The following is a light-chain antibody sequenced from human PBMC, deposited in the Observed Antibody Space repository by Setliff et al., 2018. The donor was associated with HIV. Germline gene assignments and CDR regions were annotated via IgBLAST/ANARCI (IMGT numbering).Light chain of an antibody. CDR3: SSYAGSNIYV. V-gene: IGLV2-8*01. CDR2: EVS. CDR1: SSDVGGYNY. Sequence: QSALTQPPSASGSPGQSVTISCTGTSSDVGGYNYVSWYQQHPGKAPKLMIYEVSKRPSGVPDRFSGPKSGNTASLTVSGLQAEDEADYYCSSYAGSNIYVFGTGTKV. J-gene: IGLJ1*01.